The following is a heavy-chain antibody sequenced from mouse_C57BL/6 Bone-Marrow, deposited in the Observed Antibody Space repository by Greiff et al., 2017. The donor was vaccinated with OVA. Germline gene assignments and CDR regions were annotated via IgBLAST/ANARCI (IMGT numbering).Heavy chain of an antibody. Sequence: EVKLQESGPGLVKPSQSLSLTCSVTGYSITSGYYWNWIRQFPGNKLEWMGYISYDGSNNYNPSLKNRISITSDTSKKQFFLKLNSVTTEDTATYYCAITGTGYHFDYWGQGTTLTVSS. CDR1: GYSITSGYY. J-gene: IGHJ2*01. CDR2: ISYDGSN. V-gene: IGHV3-6*01. CDR3: AITGTGYHFDY. D-gene: IGHD4-1*01.